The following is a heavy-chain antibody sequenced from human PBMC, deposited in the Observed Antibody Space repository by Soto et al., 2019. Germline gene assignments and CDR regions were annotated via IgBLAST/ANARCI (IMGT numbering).Heavy chain of an antibody. CDR3: ARGKFRYYYYGMDV. V-gene: IGHV4-59*01. J-gene: IGHJ6*02. CDR2: IYYSGST. Sequence: SETLSLTCTVSGGSISSYYWSWIRQPPGKGLEWIGYIYYSGSTNYNPSLKGRVTISVDTSKNQFSLKLSSVTAADTAVYYCARGKFRYYYYGMDVWGQGTTVTVSS. CDR1: GGSISSYY.